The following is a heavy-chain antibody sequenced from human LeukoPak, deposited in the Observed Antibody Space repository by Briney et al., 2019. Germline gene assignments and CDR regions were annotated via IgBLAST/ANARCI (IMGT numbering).Heavy chain of an antibody. CDR2: INQDGSEK. J-gene: IGHJ4*02. CDR3: TGETYYFDH. CDR1: GFPFSTFW. V-gene: IGHV3-7*04. Sequence: PGGSLRLSCAVSGFPFSTFWMSWVRQAPGKGLEWVANINQDGSEKYVDSARGRFAISRDNAKNSLCLQMNSLRPEDTAMYYCTGETYYFDHWGQGALVTVSS.